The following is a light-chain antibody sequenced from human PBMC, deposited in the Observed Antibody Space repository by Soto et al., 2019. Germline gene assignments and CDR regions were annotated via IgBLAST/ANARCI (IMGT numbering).Light chain of an antibody. Sequence: AIRMTKAPSSLSASTGDRVTITCRASQGISSYLAWYQQKPGKAPKLLIYAASTLQSGVPSRFRGSGSGPDCILTICCLQSEDFATYYCQQYYSYPLTFGGGTKVEIK. CDR3: QQYYSYPLT. J-gene: IGKJ4*01. V-gene: IGKV1-8*01. CDR2: AAS. CDR1: QGISSY.